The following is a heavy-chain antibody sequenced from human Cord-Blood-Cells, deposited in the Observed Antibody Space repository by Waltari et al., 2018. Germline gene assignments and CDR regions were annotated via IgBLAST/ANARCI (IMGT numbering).Heavy chain of an antibody. D-gene: IGHD1-26*01. Sequence: QVQLQESGPGLVKPSETLSLTCTVSGGSISSHYWSWIRQPPGKGLEGIGYIYYSVSTNYNPSRKSRVTISVDTSKNQFSLKLSSVTAADTAVYYCARGLLGATFDYWGQGTLVTVSS. CDR2: IYYSVST. J-gene: IGHJ4*02. V-gene: IGHV4-59*11. CDR1: GGSISSHY. CDR3: ARGLLGATFDY.